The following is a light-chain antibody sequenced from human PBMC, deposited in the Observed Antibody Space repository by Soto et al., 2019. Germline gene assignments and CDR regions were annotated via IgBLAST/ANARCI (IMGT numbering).Light chain of an antibody. CDR3: CSYVGSYTTYV. CDR1: SSDVGGYNF. CDR2: EVT. Sequence: QSALTQPRSVSGSPGQSVTISCTGTSSDVGGYNFVSWYQQHPGKAPKFMSYEVTKRPSGVPDRFSGSKSGNTASLTISGLQAEDEADYYCCSYVGSYTTYVFGTGTKVTVL. V-gene: IGLV2-11*01. J-gene: IGLJ1*01.